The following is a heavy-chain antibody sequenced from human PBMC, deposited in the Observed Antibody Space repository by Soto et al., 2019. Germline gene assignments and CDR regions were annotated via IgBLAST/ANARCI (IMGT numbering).Heavy chain of an antibody. CDR1: GFTFSSYG. V-gene: IGHV3-30*18. J-gene: IGHJ6*02. CDR2: ISYDGSNK. D-gene: IGHD2-2*02. CDR3: ANIYCSSTSCYKDYYYGMDV. Sequence: PGGSLRLSCAASGFTFSSYGMHWVRQAPGKGLEWVAVISYDGSNKYYADSVKGPFTISRDNSKNTLYLQMNSLRAEDTAVYYCANIYCSSTSCYKDYYYGMDVWGQGTTVTVSS.